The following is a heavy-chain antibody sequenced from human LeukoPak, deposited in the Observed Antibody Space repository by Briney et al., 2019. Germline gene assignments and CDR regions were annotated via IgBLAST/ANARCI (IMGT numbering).Heavy chain of an antibody. CDR3: ARAPGGGISTFDY. V-gene: IGHV4-38-2*02. CDR2: VDHTGST. J-gene: IGHJ4*02. Sequence: SETLSLTCHVSGYSISSAYYWGWIRQPPGKGLEWIGYVDHTGSTNFNPSLNGRVSISRDTTKNLFSLRLGSVTAADTAVYYCARAPGGGISTFDYWGQGTLVTVSS. CDR1: GYSISSAYY. D-gene: IGHD2/OR15-2a*01.